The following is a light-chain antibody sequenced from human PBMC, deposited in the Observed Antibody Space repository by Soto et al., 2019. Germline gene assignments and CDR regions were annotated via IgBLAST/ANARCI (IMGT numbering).Light chain of an antibody. J-gene: IGLJ2*01. CDR3: AAWDDSLNGVV. CDR2: SNN. Sequence: QPVLTQPPSASGTPGQRVTISCSRSSSNIGSNTVNWYQQLPGTAPKLLIYSNNQRPSGVPDRFSGSKSGTSASLAISGPQSEDEADYYCAAWDDSLNGVVFGGGTKLTVL. V-gene: IGLV1-44*01. CDR1: SSNIGSNT.